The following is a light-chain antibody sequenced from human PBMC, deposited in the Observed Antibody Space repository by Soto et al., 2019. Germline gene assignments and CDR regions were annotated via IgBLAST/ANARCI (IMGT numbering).Light chain of an antibody. V-gene: IGKV3-20*01. J-gene: IGKJ1*01. Sequence: EIVLTQSPGTLSLSPGERATLSCRASQSVSSSYLAWYQQKPGQAPRLLIYGASSRATGIPDRFSGSGPGTDFTLTISRLEPEDFAVFYCHHYGTSPPTFGQGTKVDIK. CDR2: GAS. CDR1: QSVSSSY. CDR3: HHYGTSPPT.